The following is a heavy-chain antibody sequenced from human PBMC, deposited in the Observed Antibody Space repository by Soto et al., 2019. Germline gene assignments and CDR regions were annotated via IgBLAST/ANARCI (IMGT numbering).Heavy chain of an antibody. CDR3: ARAGCDGGSCYTLVGLRHGMDV. Sequence: QVQLVESGGGVVQPGRSLRLSCAASGFTFSSDAMYWVRQAPGKGLEWVAVISYDGNNKYYADSVKGRFTISRDNSKNTLYLQMNSLRAEDTAVYYCARAGCDGGSCYTLVGLRHGMDVWGQGTTVTVSS. J-gene: IGHJ6*02. CDR1: GFTFSSDA. D-gene: IGHD2-15*01. V-gene: IGHV3-30-3*01. CDR2: ISYDGNNK.